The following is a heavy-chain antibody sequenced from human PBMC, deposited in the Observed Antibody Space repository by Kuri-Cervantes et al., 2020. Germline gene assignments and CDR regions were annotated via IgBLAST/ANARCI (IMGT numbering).Heavy chain of an antibody. CDR1: GFTFSSYG. J-gene: IGHJ4*02. CDR2: ISYDGSNK. Sequence: LSLTCAASGFTFSSYGMHWVRQAPGKGLEWVAVISYDGSNKYYADSVKGRFTISRDNSKNTLYLQMNSLRAEDTAVYYCANGSPYEDYWGQGTLVTVSS. D-gene: IGHD2-8*01. V-gene: IGHV3-30*18. CDR3: ANGSPYEDY.